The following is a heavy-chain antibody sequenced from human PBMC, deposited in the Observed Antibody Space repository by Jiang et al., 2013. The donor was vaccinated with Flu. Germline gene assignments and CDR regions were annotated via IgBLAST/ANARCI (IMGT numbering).Heavy chain of an antibody. J-gene: IGHJ4*02. CDR2: IKSSSDGETR. Sequence: QLLESGGGLVQPGGSLRLSCAGSGFIFANAWMNWVRQAPGKGLEWVGRIKSSSDGETRDYGAAVKGRFTISRDDARSTLYLQMDSLKTEDTAVYYCTPDRRVGGFEFWGQGDLVTVSS. CDR3: TPDRRVGGFEF. D-gene: IGHD3-16*01. V-gene: IGHV3-15*07. CDR1: GFIFANAW.